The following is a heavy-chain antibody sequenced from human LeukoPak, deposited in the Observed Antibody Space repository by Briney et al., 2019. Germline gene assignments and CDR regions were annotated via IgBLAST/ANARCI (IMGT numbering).Heavy chain of an antibody. Sequence: SETLSLTCTVSGYSISSGYFWGWIRQPPGKGLECIGTIYHSGSTYYNPSLKSRVTISVDTSKNQFSLNLSSVTAAETAVYYCARGGSLWFGELLDFWGPGTLVIVSS. CDR1: GYSISSGYF. V-gene: IGHV4-38-2*02. D-gene: IGHD3-10*01. CDR2: IYHSGST. J-gene: IGHJ4*02. CDR3: ARGGSLWFGELLDF.